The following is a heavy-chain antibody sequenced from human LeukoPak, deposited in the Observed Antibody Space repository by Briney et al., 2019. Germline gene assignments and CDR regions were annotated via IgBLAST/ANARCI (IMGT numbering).Heavy chain of an antibody. Sequence: SETLSLTCTVSGGSISSSSYYWGWIRQPPGKGLEWIGSIYYSGSTYYNPSLKSRVTISVDTSKNQFPLKLSSVTAADTAVYYCASPYYDSSGYPVAWFDPWGQGTLVTVSS. CDR2: IYYSGST. CDR3: ASPYYDSSGYPVAWFDP. V-gene: IGHV4-39*06. J-gene: IGHJ5*02. CDR1: GGSISSSSYY. D-gene: IGHD3-22*01.